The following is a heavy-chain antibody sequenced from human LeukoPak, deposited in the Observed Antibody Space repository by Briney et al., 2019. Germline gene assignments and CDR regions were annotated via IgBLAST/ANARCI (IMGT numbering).Heavy chain of an antibody. V-gene: IGHV3-53*01. CDR1: GFTVSSNY. J-gene: IGHJ4*02. CDR3: AKEFGVVVVPAAIPIDY. CDR2: IYSGGST. Sequence: PGGSLRLSRAASGFTVSSNYMSWVRQAPGKGLEWVSVIYSGGSTYYADSVKGRFTISRDNSKNTLYLQMNSLRAEDTAVYYCAKEFGVVVVPAAIPIDYWGQGTLVTVSS. D-gene: IGHD2-2*01.